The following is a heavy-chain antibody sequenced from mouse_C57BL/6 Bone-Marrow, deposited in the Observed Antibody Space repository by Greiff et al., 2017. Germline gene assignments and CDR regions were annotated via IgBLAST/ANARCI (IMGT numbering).Heavy chain of an antibody. CDR3: ARVGEFYAMDY. D-gene: IGHD3-3*01. J-gene: IGHJ4*01. Sequence: VQLQQSGPGLVKPSQSLSLTCSVTGYSITSGYYWNWIRQFPGNKLEWMGYISYDGSNNYNPSLKNRISITRDTSKNQFFLKLNSVTTEDTATYYCARVGEFYAMDYWGQGTSVTVSS. CDR1: GYSITSGYY. CDR2: ISYDGSN. V-gene: IGHV3-6*01.